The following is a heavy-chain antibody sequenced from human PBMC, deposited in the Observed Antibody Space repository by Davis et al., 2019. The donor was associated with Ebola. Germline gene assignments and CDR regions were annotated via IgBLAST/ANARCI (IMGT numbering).Heavy chain of an antibody. Sequence: PGGSLRLSCAASGFTLSKYWVHWVRQAPGKGLVWVSRINPDGSSTAYADSVKGRFTISRDNAKSSLFLQMNSLRAEDTAVYYCARDMMTLAYYGSGSNYFDYWGQGALVTVSS. J-gene: IGHJ4*02. CDR3: ARDMMTLAYYGSGSNYFDY. D-gene: IGHD3-10*01. V-gene: IGHV3-74*01. CDR1: GFTLSKYW. CDR2: INPDGSST.